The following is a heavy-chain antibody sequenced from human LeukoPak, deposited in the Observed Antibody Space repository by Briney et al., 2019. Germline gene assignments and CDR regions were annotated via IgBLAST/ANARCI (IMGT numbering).Heavy chain of an antibody. V-gene: IGHV3-23*01. Sequence: PGGSLRLSCAASGFTFSSYWMHWVRQAPGKGLEWVSGISGSGASTFYADSVKGRFTISRDNSKDTLYLQMNSLRAEDTAVYYCAKGLYMYFPFDYWGQGTLVTVSS. CDR1: GFTFSSYW. CDR2: ISGSGAST. J-gene: IGHJ4*02. D-gene: IGHD3-9*01. CDR3: AKGLYMYFPFDY.